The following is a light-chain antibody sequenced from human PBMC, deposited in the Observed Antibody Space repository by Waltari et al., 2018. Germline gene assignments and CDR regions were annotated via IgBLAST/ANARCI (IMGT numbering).Light chain of an antibody. V-gene: IGKV1-8*01. J-gene: IGKJ3*01. Sequence: AIRMTQSPPSFSASTGDRVTITGRANQGISSYLAWFQQKPGKAPKLRIYAASTLQTGGPSRFSGSGSVTDFTLTISCLQSEDLATYYCQQYYTFPFTFGPGTKVDVK. CDR1: QGISSY. CDR3: QQYYTFPFT. CDR2: AAS.